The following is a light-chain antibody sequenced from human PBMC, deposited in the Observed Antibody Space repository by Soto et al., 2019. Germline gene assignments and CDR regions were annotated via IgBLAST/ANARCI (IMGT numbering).Light chain of an antibody. Sequence: QSALTQPPSVSGSPGQSVTISCTGTSSDVGGYNRVSWYRQPPGTAPKLMIYEVSNRPSGVPDRFSGSKSGNTASLTISGLQAEDEADYYCSSYTSSTTSVFGTGTKLTVL. CDR3: SSYTSSTTSV. J-gene: IGLJ1*01. CDR2: EVS. CDR1: SSDVGGYNR. V-gene: IGLV2-18*02.